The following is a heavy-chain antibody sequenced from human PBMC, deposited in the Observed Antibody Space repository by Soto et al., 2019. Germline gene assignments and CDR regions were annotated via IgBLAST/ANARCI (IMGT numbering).Heavy chain of an antibody. CDR2: INPSGGST. CDR3: ARDFGWELNRGLIDY. J-gene: IGHJ4*02. CDR1: GYSFPSYY. Sequence: GLSVEVSCVASGYSFPSYYMHWLRQAPGQGLEWMGIINPSGGSTSYAQKFQGRVTMTRDTSTSTVYMELSSLRSEDTAVYYCARDFGWELNRGLIDYWGQGTLVTVSS. V-gene: IGHV1-46*01. D-gene: IGHD1-26*01.